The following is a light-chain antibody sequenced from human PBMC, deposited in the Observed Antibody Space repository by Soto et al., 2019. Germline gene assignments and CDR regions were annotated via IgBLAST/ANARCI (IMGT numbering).Light chain of an antibody. CDR3: QPYNNYSLT. V-gene: IGKV1-5*03. J-gene: IGKJ1*01. CDR1: QSISSW. CDR2: KAS. Sequence: DIQMTQSPSTLSASVGDRVTITCRASQSISSWLAWYQQKPGKDPKLLIYKASSLESGVPSRLSGSESGTEFTLKINNLQPDDIATYYCQPYNNYSLTFRQGTEVEIK.